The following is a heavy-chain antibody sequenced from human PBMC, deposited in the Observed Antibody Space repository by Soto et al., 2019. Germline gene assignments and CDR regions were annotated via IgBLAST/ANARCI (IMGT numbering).Heavy chain of an antibody. CDR3: AKRYYYDNSGLWDS. Sequence: EVQLLESGGGLVQPGGSLRLSCAASGFTFSSYDMSWVRQAAGKGLEWVSAISSSGDSTYYTDSVKGRFTISRDNSKSTLCLQMNSLRAEDTAVYYCAKRYYYDNSGLWDSCGQGTLVTVSS. J-gene: IGHJ4*02. CDR1: GFTFSSYD. CDR2: ISSSGDST. D-gene: IGHD3-22*01. V-gene: IGHV3-23*01.